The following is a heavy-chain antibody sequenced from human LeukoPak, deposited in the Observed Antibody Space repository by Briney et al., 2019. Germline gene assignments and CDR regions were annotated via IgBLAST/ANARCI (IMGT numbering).Heavy chain of an antibody. D-gene: IGHD3-22*01. Sequence: PGGSLRLSCAASGFTFGDYGMSWVRQAPGKGLEWVSGISWNSGSIGYADSVKGRFTISRDNAKNSLYLQMNSLRAEDTALYYCAKAYYDSSGYYTPWDYWGQGTLVTVSS. J-gene: IGHJ4*02. CDR2: ISWNSGSI. CDR3: AKAYYDSSGYYTPWDY. V-gene: IGHV3-9*01. CDR1: GFTFGDYG.